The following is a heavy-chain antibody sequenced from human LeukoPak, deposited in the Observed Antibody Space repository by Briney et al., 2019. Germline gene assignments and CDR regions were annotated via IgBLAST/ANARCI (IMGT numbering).Heavy chain of an antibody. Sequence: SVNVSCKASGGTFSSYAISWVRQAPGQGLEWMGGIIPIFGTANYAQKFQGRVTITADESTSTAYMELSSLRSEDTAVYYCARLPEFTVTTGPYYYYGMDVWGQGTTVTVSS. V-gene: IGHV1-69*13. CDR2: IIPIFGTA. CDR1: GGTFSSYA. J-gene: IGHJ6*02. CDR3: ARLPEFTVTTGPYYYYGMDV. D-gene: IGHD4-17*01.